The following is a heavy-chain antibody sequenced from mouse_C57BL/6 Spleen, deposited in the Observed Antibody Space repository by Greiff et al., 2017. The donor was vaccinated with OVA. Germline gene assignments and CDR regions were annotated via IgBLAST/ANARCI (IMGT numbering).Heavy chain of an antibody. CDR2: INPYNGGT. V-gene: IGHV1-19*01. D-gene: IGHD1-1*01. CDR1: GYTLTDYY. Sequence: EVHLVESGPVLVKPGASVKMSCKASGYTLTDYYMNWVKQSHGKSLEWIGVINPYNGGTSYNQKFKGKATLTVDKSSSTAYMELNSLTSEDSAVYYCARKDYYGSSYGWYFDVWGTGTTVTVSS. J-gene: IGHJ1*03. CDR3: ARKDYYGSSYGWYFDV.